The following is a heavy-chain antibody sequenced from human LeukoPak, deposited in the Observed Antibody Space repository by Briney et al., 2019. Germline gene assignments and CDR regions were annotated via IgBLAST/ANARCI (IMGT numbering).Heavy chain of an antibody. Sequence: GGSLRLSCTASGFTFDVYAIHWVRQAPGKGLEWVSGITWDSGDIAYADSVKGRFTISRDNAKNSLYLQMNSLRAEDTAVYYCLPAGIRAFDIWGQGTMVTVSS. CDR1: GFTFDVYA. CDR2: ITWDSGDI. CDR3: LPAGIRAFDI. J-gene: IGHJ3*02. V-gene: IGHV3-9*01. D-gene: IGHD2-2*01.